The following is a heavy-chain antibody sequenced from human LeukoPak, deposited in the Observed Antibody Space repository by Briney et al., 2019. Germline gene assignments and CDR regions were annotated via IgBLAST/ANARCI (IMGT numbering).Heavy chain of an antibody. CDR1: GGSFSGYY. J-gene: IGHJ4*02. D-gene: IGHD1-26*01. CDR3: AKQIVGATLYDY. CDR2: ISGSGGST. V-gene: IGHV3-23*01. Sequence: ETLSLTCAVYGGSFSGYYWSWIRQPPGKGLEWVSAISGSGGSTYYADSVKGRFTISRDNSKNTLYLQMNSLRAEDTAVCYCAKQIVGATLYDYWGQGTLVTVSS.